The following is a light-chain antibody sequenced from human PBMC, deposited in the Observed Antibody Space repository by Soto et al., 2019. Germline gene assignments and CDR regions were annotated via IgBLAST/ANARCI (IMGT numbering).Light chain of an antibody. CDR2: DVS. J-gene: IGLJ1*01. CDR3: SSYTSSSTCV. CDR1: SSDVGGYNY. Sequence: QSVLTQPASVSGSPGQSITISCTGTSSDVGGYNYVSWYQHHPGKAPKLMIYDVSDRPSGVSNRFSGSKSGNTASLTISGLQAEDEADYYSSSYTSSSTCVFGTGTKVTVL. V-gene: IGLV2-14*01.